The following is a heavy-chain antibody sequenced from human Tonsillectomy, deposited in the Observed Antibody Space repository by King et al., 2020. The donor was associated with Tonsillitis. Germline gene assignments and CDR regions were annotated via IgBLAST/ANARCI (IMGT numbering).Heavy chain of an antibody. V-gene: IGHV2-70*01. CDR1: GFSLSTIGMC. CDR3: ARPKEGCGYYFDY. Sequence: TLKESGPALVKPTQTLTLTCTFSGFSLSTIGMCVSWLRQPPGKALEWLSLIAWDYDKYYSTTLKTRLTISNDTSKNQVVLTMTNMDPVDTATYYCARPKEGCGYYFDYWGQGTLVTVSS. J-gene: IGHJ4*02. D-gene: IGHD4/OR15-4a*01. CDR2: IAWDYDK.